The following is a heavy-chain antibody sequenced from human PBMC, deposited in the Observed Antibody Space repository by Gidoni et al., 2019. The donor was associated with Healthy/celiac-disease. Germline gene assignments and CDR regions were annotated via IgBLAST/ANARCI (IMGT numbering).Heavy chain of an antibody. V-gene: IGHV1-69*01. CDR2: IIPSFGTA. CDR1: GGTFSSYA. J-gene: IGHJ2*01. D-gene: IGHD2-15*01. Sequence: QVQLVQSGAEVKKPGASVKVSCKASGGTFSSYAISWVRTAPGQGLEWMGGIIPSFGTANYAQKFQGRVTITADESTSTAYMELSSLRSEDTAVYYCASAIVVAPARYFDLWGRGTLVTVSS. CDR3: ASAIVVAPARYFDL.